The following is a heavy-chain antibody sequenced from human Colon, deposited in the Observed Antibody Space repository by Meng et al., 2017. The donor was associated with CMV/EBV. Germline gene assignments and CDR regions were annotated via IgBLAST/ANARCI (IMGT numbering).Heavy chain of an antibody. CDR1: GFTLGDYD. CDR2: IKRKTGGGTT. J-gene: IGHJ6*02. V-gene: IGHV3-15*01. D-gene: IGHD6-13*01. CDR3: TTTGSIAAAGEYYYYNYGADV. Sequence: GGSLRLSCTASGFTLGDYDMSWVRQAPGKGLEWVGRIKRKTGGGTTDYAAPVKGRFTISTDDSKNTLHLQMNSLKTEDTAVYYCTTTGSIAAAGEYYYYNYGADVWGQGTTVTVSS.